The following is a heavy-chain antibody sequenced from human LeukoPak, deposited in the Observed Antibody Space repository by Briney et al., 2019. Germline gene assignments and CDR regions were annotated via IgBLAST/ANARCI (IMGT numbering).Heavy chain of an antibody. CDR3: AKEGTRLASSYSDF. CDR1: GFTFSSYG. Sequence: GGSLRLSCAASGFTFSSYGMQWVRQAPGKGLEWVAVISHDGTVQHYADSVKGRFTISRDNSDNTLYLQMNSLRDEDTAMYYCAKEGTRLASSYSDFWGQGTLITVSS. V-gene: IGHV3-30*18. J-gene: IGHJ4*02. D-gene: IGHD3-16*01. CDR2: ISHDGTVQ.